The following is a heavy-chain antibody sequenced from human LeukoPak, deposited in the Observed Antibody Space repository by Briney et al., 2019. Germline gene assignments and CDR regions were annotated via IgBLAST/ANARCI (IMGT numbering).Heavy chain of an antibody. V-gene: IGHV1-2*02. Sequence: GASVKVSCKASGYTFTAYYMHGVRQAPGQGVERMGWINPNSGGTKYAQKFQDRVTMTRDTSISTAYMELSRLRSDDTAVYYCTRLLYSSGWYPSGYWGQGTLVSVHS. D-gene: IGHD6-19*01. CDR1: GYTFTAYY. CDR3: TRLLYSSGWYPSGY. CDR2: INPNSGGT. J-gene: IGHJ4*02.